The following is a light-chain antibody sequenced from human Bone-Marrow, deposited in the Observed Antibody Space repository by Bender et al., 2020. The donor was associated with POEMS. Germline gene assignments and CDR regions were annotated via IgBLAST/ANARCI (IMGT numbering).Light chain of an antibody. CDR2: DVI. CDR3: NAYTRSSALV. V-gene: IGLV2-14*02. CDR1: SSDVGGYDL. Sequence: QSALTQPASVSGSPGQSITISCTGTSSDVGGYDLFSWYQQKPGTAPNLVIYDVIKRPSGVSSRFSGSKSGSTASLTISGLQAEDEDDYYCNAYTRSSALVFGGGTKLTV. J-gene: IGLJ3*02.